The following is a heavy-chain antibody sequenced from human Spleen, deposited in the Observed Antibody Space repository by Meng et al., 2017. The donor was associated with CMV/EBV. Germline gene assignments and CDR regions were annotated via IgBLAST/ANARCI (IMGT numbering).Heavy chain of an antibody. CDR1: GFTFSSYA. Sequence: GESLKISCAASGFTFSSYAMSWVRQAPGKGLEWVSGISDSAITTFYADSVKGRFTISRDNSKNTLYLQMNSLRAEDTALYYCARNRVVSYDFWSGYPCFDYWGQGTLVTVSS. J-gene: IGHJ4*02. CDR2: ISDSAITT. V-gene: IGHV3-23*01. CDR3: ARNRVVSYDFWSGYPCFDY. D-gene: IGHD3-3*01.